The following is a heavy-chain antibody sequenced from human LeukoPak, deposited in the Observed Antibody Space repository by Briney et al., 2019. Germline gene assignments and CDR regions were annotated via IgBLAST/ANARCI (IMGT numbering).Heavy chain of an antibody. CDR2: ISGSGGST. CDR1: GFTFSSYA. Sequence: GGSLRLSCAASGFTFSSYAMSWVRQAPGKGLEWVSAISGSGGSTYYADSVKGRFTISRDNSKNTLYLQMNSLRAEDTAVYYRAKSRSGWYRTYFDYWGQGTLVTVSS. V-gene: IGHV3-23*01. D-gene: IGHD6-19*01. J-gene: IGHJ4*02. CDR3: AKSRSGWYRTYFDY.